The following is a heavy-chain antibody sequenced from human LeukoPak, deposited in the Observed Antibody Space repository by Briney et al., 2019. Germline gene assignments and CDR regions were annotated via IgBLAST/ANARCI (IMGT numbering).Heavy chain of an antibody. CDR2: IKQDGSEK. V-gene: IGHV3-7*01. CDR3: TRVEPTKSDDC. CDR1: GFTFNSYW. Sequence: GGSLRLSCAASGFTFNSYWMSWARQAPGKGLEWVANIKQDGSEKHYADSVKGRFTISRDNVENSLYLEMNSLTDDDTALYYCTRVEPTKSDDCWGQGTLVTVSS. J-gene: IGHJ4*02. D-gene: IGHD1-14*01.